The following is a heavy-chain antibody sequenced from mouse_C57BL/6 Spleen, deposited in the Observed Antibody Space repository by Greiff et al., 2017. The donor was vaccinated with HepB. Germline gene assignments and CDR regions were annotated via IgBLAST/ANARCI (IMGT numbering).Heavy chain of an antibody. V-gene: IGHV1-80*01. CDR1: GYAFSSYW. D-gene: IGHD1-1*01. CDR2: IYPGDGDT. Sequence: VQLQQSGAELVKPGASVKISCKASGYAFSSYWMNWVKQRPGKGLEWIGQIYPGDGDTNYNGKFKGKATLTADKSSSTAYMQLSSLTSEDSAVYFCARSDYGSSHAMDYWGQGTSVTVSS. J-gene: IGHJ4*01. CDR3: ARSDYGSSHAMDY.